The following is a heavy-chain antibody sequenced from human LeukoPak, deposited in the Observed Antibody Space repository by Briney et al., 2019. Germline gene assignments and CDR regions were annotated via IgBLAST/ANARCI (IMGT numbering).Heavy chain of an antibody. CDR2: IYHSGST. CDR1: GYSISSGYY. D-gene: IGHD3-10*01. V-gene: IGHV4-38-2*02. CDR3: ARFALLWFGELLPPDY. J-gene: IGHJ4*02. Sequence: SETLSLTCTVSGYSISSGYYWGWIRQPPGKGLEWIGSIYHSGSTYYNPSLKSRVTISVDTSKNQFSLKLSSVTAADTAVYYCARFALLWFGELLPPDYWGQGTLVTVSS.